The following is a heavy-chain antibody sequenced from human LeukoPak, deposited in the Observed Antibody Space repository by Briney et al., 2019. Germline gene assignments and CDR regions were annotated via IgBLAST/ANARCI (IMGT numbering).Heavy chain of an antibody. D-gene: IGHD4-17*01. CDR1: GYTFTSYY. J-gene: IGHJ5*02. Sequence: ASVKVSCKASGYTFTSYYMHWVRQAPRQGLEWMGIINPSGGSTSYAQKFQGRVTMTRDTSTSTVYMELSSLRSEDTAVYYCARETVDYGDYNWFDPWGQGTLVTVSS. CDR2: INPSGGST. CDR3: ARETVDYGDYNWFDP. V-gene: IGHV1-46*01.